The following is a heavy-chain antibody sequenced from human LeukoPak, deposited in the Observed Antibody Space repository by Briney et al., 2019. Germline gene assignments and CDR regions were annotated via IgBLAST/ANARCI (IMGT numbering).Heavy chain of an antibody. CDR2: IYQGGRT. CDR3: ARGIMGNWFDP. J-gene: IGHJ5*02. CDR1: GGSISSGHYS. Sequence: SQTQSPTCAVAGGSISSGHYSWSWIRQPPGKGLEWIGYIYQGGRTYYSPSLKSRVTISIDRSKSQFPLKLSSVTAADTAVYYCARGIMGNWFDPWGQGTLVTVSS. V-gene: IGHV4-30-2*01.